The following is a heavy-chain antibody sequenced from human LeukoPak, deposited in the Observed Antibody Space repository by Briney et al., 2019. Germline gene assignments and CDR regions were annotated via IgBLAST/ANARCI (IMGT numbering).Heavy chain of an antibody. Sequence: GASVKVSCKASGYTFTGYYMHWVRQAPGQGLEWMGWMNPNSGNTGYAQKFQGRVTITRNTSISTAYMELSSLRSEDTAVYYCARGLRPTYDFWSGYYSFDYWGQGTLVTVSS. CDR3: ARGLRPTYDFWSGYYSFDY. J-gene: IGHJ4*02. V-gene: IGHV1-8*03. CDR1: GYTFTGYY. CDR2: MNPNSGNT. D-gene: IGHD3-3*01.